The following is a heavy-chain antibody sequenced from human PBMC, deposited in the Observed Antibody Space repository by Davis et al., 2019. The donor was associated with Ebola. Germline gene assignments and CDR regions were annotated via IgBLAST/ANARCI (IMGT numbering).Heavy chain of an antibody. CDR1: GFTFSSYD. CDR2: ISGSGGST. J-gene: IGHJ4*02. V-gene: IGHV3-23*01. CDR3: ARERYYYDSSGYYPDY. Sequence: GESLKISCAASGFTFSSYDMTWVRQAPGKGLEWVSGISGSGGSTYYADSVKGRFTISRDNAKNSLYLQMNSLRDEDTAVYYCARERYYYDSSGYYPDYWGQGTLVTVSS. D-gene: IGHD3-22*01.